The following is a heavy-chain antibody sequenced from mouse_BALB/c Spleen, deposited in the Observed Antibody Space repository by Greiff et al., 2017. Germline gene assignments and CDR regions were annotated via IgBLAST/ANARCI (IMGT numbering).Heavy chain of an antibody. CDR2: IYPGDGST. J-gene: IGHJ1*01. V-gene: IGHV1S56*01. D-gene: IGHD2-1*01. CDR3: ARGGKIWYFDV. Sequence: QVQLQQSGPELVKPGASVKMSCKASGYTFTSYYIHWVKQRPGQGLEWIGWIYPGDGSTKYNEKFKGKTTLTADKSSSTAYMLLSSLTSEDSAIYFCARGGKIWYFDVWGAGTTVTVSS. CDR1: GYTFTSYY.